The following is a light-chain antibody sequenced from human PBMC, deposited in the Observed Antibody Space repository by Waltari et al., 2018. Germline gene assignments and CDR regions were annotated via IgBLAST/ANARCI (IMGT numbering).Light chain of an antibody. CDR2: EVS. V-gene: IGLV2-8*01. CDR3: SSYAGSNTWV. CDR1: SSDVGDYDF. Sequence: QSALTQPPSASESPGQSVTISCTGTSSDVGDYDFVSWYQHHPGKAPKIMIYEVSKPPSGVPDRFSGSKSGSTASLTVSGLQAEDEATYYCSSYAGSNTWVFGGGTKLTVL. J-gene: IGLJ3*02.